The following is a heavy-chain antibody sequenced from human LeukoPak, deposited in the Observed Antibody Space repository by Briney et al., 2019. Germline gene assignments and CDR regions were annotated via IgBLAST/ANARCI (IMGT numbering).Heavy chain of an antibody. CDR3: ARDPVAVAAPDLVDI. CDR2: IYYSGST. V-gene: IGHV4-59*01. Sequence: SETLSLTCTVSGGSISSYYWSWIRQPPGKGLEWIGYIYYSGSTNYNPSLKSRVTISVDTSKNQFSLKLSSVTAADTAVYYCARDPVAVAAPDLVDIWGQGTMVTVSS. D-gene: IGHD6-19*01. CDR1: GGSISSYY. J-gene: IGHJ3*02.